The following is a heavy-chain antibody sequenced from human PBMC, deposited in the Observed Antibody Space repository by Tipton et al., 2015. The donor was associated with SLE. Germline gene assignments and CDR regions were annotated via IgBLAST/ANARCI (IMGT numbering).Heavy chain of an antibody. V-gene: IGHV4-38-2*02. Sequence: TLSLTCTVSGGSISGYYWSWIRQPPGKGLEWIGSIYQSGSSYCNPSLRSRVTITVDTSKNQFSLNLSSVTAADTAVYYCARDWDSGSTWDYWGQGTLVTVSS. J-gene: IGHJ4*02. CDR3: ARDWDSGSTWDY. CDR2: IYQSGSS. D-gene: IGHD1-26*01. CDR1: GGSISGYY.